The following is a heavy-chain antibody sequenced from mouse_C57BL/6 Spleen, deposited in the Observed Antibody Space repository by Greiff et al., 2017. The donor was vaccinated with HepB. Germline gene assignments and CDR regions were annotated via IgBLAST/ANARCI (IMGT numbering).Heavy chain of an antibody. CDR3: ANGNYGYYYAMDY. V-gene: IGHV1-76*01. CDR1: GYTFTDYY. J-gene: IGHJ4*01. Sequence: QVQLQQSGAELVRPGASEKLSCKASGYTFTDYYINWVKQRPGQGLEWIARIYPGSGNTYYNEKFKGKATLTAEKSSSTAYMQLSSLTSEDSAVYFCANGNYGYYYAMDYWGQGTSVTVSS. D-gene: IGHD2-1*01. CDR2: IYPGSGNT.